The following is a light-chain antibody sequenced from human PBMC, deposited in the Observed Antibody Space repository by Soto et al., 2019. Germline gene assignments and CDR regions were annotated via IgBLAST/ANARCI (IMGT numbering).Light chain of an antibody. CDR3: TSYSAATSAYV. J-gene: IGLJ1*01. V-gene: IGLV2-14*01. CDR1: DSDVGGYNY. Sequence: QSALTQPASVSGTPGQSITISCTGTDSDVGGYNYVSWYQQYPDKAPKLMIYEVSNRPSGVSNRFSGSKSGNTASLTISGLRSAEEADYYCTSYSAATSAYVFGSGTKLTVL. CDR2: EVS.